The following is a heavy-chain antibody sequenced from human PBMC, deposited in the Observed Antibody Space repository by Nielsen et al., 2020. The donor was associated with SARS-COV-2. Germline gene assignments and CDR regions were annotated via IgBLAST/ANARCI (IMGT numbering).Heavy chain of an antibody. D-gene: IGHD3-10*01. CDR2: VYPGDSET. Sequence: GESLKISCKASGYTFRNYWIGWVRQMPGKGLEWMGIVYPGDSETRYRPSFQGQVTISADESISTTYLQWRSLKASDTAMYYCAREGRDDSGTERHGMDVWGRGTTVTVSS. V-gene: IGHV5-51*01. CDR1: GYTFRNYW. J-gene: IGHJ6*02. CDR3: AREGRDDSGTERHGMDV.